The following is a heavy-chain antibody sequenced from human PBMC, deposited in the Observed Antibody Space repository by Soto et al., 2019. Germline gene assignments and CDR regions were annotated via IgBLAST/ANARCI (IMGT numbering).Heavy chain of an antibody. CDR1: GFTVSRYD. CDR3: VRVLYDSGVVDF. D-gene: IGHD5-12*01. Sequence: QLVESGGGLFQAGGSTRLSCLASGFTVSRYDMAWVRQAPGKGLEWASIIQTGGATYYTDSAQGRFTISRDNSRNTVYLQMSNLRVEDTGVYSCVRVLYDSGVVDFWGQGSPITVS. V-gene: IGHV3-53*01. CDR2: IQTGGAT. J-gene: IGHJ4*02.